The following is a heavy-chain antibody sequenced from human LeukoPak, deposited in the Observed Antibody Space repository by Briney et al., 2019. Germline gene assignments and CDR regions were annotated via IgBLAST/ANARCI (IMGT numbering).Heavy chain of an antibody. Sequence: SETLSLTCAVYGGSFSGYYWSWIRQPPGKGLEWIGEINHSGSTNYNPSLKSRVTISVDTSKNQFSLKLSSVTAADTAVYYCARVRGSRRGGYNRRPYYFGYWGQGTLVTVSS. V-gene: IGHV4-34*01. D-gene: IGHD5-24*01. CDR1: GGSFSGYY. CDR3: ARVRGSRRGGYNRRPYYFGY. J-gene: IGHJ4*02. CDR2: INHSGST.